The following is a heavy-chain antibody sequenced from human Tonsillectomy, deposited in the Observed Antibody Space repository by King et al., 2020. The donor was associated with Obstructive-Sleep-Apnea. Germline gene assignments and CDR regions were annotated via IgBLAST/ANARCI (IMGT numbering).Heavy chain of an antibody. CDR3: ARDGGYDLSHDAFDI. J-gene: IGHJ3*02. D-gene: IGHD5-12*01. CDR1: GGSISSYY. V-gene: IGHV4-4*07. Sequence: VQLQESGPGLVKPSETLSLTCTVSGGSISSYYWSWIRQPSGKGLEWIGRIYTSVSTNYNPSLKSRVTMSVDTSKNQFSLKLSSVTAADTAVYYCARDGGYDLSHDAFDIWGQGTMVTVSS. CDR2: IYTSVST.